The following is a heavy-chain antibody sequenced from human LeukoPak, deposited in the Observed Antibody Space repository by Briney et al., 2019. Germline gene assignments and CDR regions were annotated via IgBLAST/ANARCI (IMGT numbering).Heavy chain of an antibody. CDR2: ISGSGGST. J-gene: IGHJ4*02. V-gene: IGHV3-23*01. D-gene: IGHD3-22*01. Sequence: PGGSLRLSCAASGFTFSSYAMSWVRQAPGKGLEWVSAISGSGGSTYYADSVKGRFTISRDNSKNTLYLQMNSLRAEDTAVYYCAKERSVLGYYYDSSGYYYFDYWDQGTLVTVSS. CDR3: AKERSVLGYYYDSSGYYYFDY. CDR1: GFTFSSYA.